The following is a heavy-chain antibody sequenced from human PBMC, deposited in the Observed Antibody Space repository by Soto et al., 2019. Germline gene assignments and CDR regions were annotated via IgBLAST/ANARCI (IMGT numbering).Heavy chain of an antibody. D-gene: IGHD6-13*01. V-gene: IGHV3-30*18. CDR3: AKDRGLAAYFDS. CDR2: ISSAGNKK. CDR1: GFSFNNFD. J-gene: IGHJ4*02. Sequence: TGGSLRLSCAASGFSFNNFDMHWVRQAPGKGLEWVAVISSAGNKKFYADSVTGRFTISRDNSKNTLYLQVSSLRAEDTAVYYCAKDRGLAAYFDSWGQGTQVTVSS.